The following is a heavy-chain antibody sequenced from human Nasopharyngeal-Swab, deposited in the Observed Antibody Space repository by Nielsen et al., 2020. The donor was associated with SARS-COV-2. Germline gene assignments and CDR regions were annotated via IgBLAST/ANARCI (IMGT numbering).Heavy chain of an antibody. CDR3: AREVVVPSGGYNWFDP. CDR2: ISSSSSTI. Sequence: GESLKISCAASEFTMSRNGMHWVRQAPGKGLEWVSYISSSSSTIYYADSVKGRFTISRDNAKNSLYLQMNSLRAEDTAVYYCAREVVVPSGGYNWFDPWGQGTLVTVSS. CDR1: EFTMSRNG. J-gene: IGHJ5*02. D-gene: IGHD2-2*01. V-gene: IGHV3-48*01.